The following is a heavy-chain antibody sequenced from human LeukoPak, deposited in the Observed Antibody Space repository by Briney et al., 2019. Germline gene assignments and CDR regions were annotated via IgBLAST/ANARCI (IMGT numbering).Heavy chain of an antibody. J-gene: IGHJ4*02. Sequence: GGTLRLCCAASGLTFRSYGMGWVRQAPGKGLEWVSSITSSGTTNYAEFVKDRFVISRDNSKDTLFLQMNSLRVEDTAVYYCAKDEGRIAVAGYFDYWGQGTLVTVSS. CDR1: GLTFRSYG. CDR2: ITSSGTT. CDR3: AKDEGRIAVAGYFDY. V-gene: IGHV3-23*01. D-gene: IGHD6-19*01.